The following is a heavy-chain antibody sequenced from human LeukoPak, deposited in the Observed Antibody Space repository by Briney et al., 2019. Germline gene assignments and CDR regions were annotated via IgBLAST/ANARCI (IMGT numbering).Heavy chain of an antibody. Sequence: GGSLRLSCAASGFTFSSYAMHWVRQAPGKGLEYVSAISSNGGSTYYANSVKGRFTISRDNSKNTLYLQMGSLRAEDMAVYYCARVGNTEDYYFDYWGQGTLVTVSS. J-gene: IGHJ4*02. V-gene: IGHV3-64*01. CDR1: GFTFSSYA. D-gene: IGHD1-14*01. CDR3: ARVGNTEDYYFDY. CDR2: ISSNGGST.